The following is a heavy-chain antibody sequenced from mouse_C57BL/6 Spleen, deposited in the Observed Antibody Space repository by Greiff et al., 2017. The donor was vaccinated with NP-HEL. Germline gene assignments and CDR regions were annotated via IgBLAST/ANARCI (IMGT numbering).Heavy chain of an antibody. V-gene: IGHV5-12*01. CDR3: ARGGLLRYYAMDY. D-gene: IGHD2-3*01. J-gene: IGHJ4*01. CDR1: GFTFSDYY. Sequence: EVMLVESGGGLVQPGGSLKLSCAASGFTFSDYYMYWVRQTPEKRLEWVAYISNGGGSTYYPDTVKGRFTISRDNAKNTLYLQMSRLKSDDTAMYYCARGGLLRYYAMDYWGQGTSVTVSS. CDR2: ISNGGGST.